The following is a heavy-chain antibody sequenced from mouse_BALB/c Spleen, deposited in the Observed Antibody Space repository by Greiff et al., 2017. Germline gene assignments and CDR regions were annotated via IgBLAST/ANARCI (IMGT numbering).Heavy chain of an antibody. CDR1: GYTFTDYE. V-gene: IGHV1-15*01. D-gene: IGHD5-1-1*01. CDR2: IDPETGGT. J-gene: IGHJ3*01. CDR3: TRDTPFAY. Sequence: QVQLQQSGAELVRPGASVTLSCKASGYTFTDYEMHWVKQTPVHGLEWIGAIDPETGGTAYNQKFKGKATLTADKSSSTAYMELRSLTSEDSAVYYCTRDTPFAYWGQGTLVTVSA.